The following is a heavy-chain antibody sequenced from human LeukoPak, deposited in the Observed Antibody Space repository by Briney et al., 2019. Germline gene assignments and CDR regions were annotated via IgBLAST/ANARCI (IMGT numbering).Heavy chain of an antibody. CDR3: ARGQWLAHPTSP. CDR2: IYYSGST. J-gene: IGHJ5*02. D-gene: IGHD6-19*01. CDR1: GGSISSGGYY. Sequence: SQTLSLTCTVSGGSISSGGYYWSWIRQHPGKGLEWIGYIYYSGSTYYNPSLKSRVTISVDTSKNQFSLKLSSVTAADTAVYYCARGQWLAHPTSPWGQGTLVTVSS. V-gene: IGHV4-31*03.